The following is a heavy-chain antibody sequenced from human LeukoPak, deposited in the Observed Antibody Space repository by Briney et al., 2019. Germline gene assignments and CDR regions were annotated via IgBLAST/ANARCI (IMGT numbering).Heavy chain of an antibody. CDR3: ARGATISETGYFDF. Sequence: PSETLSLTCAVYGGSFSRYYCSWIRQSPGKGLEWIAEIDHRGDTNYNPSVKSRVTISVDTSKNQFSLKVRSLSAADTAVYYCARGATISETGYFDFWGQGTPVTVSS. V-gene: IGHV4-34*01. CDR1: GGSFSRYY. CDR2: IDHRGDT. D-gene: IGHD5-24*01. J-gene: IGHJ4*03.